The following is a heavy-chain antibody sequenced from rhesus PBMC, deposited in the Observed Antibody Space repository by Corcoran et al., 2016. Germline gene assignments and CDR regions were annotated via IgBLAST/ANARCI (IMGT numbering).Heavy chain of an antibody. Sequence: EVQLVESGGGLVQPGGSLRLSCAAAGFTFSTSYRYWVRRAPGKGVEWISVINIGGDSTYYADSVKGRFTISRDNSNNILSPQMNSLRTEDTAVYYCARSNDLDYWGQGVLVTVSS. CDR1: GFTFSTSY. CDR3: ARSNDLDY. J-gene: IGHJ4*01. D-gene: IGHD4-29*01. CDR2: INIGGDST. V-gene: IGHV3S25*01.